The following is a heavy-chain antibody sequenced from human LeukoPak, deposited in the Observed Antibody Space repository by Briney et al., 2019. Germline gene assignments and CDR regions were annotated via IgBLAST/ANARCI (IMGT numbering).Heavy chain of an antibody. Sequence: SSETLSLTCTVSGGSISSSSYYWGWIRQLPGKGLEWIGSIYYSGSTYYNPSLKSRVTISVDTSKNQFSLKLSSVTAADTAVYYCARDPPHYYDSSGYSIPTNYFDYWGQGTLVTVSS. D-gene: IGHD3-22*01. CDR3: ARDPPHYYDSSGYSIPTNYFDY. CDR2: IYYSGST. V-gene: IGHV4-39*07. CDR1: GGSISSSSYY. J-gene: IGHJ4*02.